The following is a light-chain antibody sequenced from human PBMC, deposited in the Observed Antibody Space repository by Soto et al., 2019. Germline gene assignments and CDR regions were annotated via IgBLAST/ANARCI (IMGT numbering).Light chain of an antibody. CDR2: EVS. CDR1: SSDVGGYNY. V-gene: IGLV2-14*01. CDR3: SSYTSSSTYV. J-gene: IGLJ1*01. Sequence: QSVLTQPASVSGCPGQSITISCTGTSSDVGGYNYVSWYQQHPGKAPKLMIYEVSNRPSGVSNRFSGSKSGNTAFLTISGLQAEDEADYYCSSYTSSSTYVFGTGTKVTVL.